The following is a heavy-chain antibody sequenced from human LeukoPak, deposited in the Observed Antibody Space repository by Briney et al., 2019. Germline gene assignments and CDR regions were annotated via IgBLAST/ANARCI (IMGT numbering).Heavy chain of an antibody. CDR2: ISSSGSTI. J-gene: IGHJ1*01. V-gene: IGHV3-48*03. Sequence: GGSLRLSCAASGFTFSSYEMNWVRQVPGKGLEWISYISSSGSTIYFAGSVKGRFTISRDNAKNSLYLQMNSLRAEDTAVYYCARPSRPYRSSEYFQHWGQGTLVIVSS. D-gene: IGHD6-13*01. CDR3: ARPSRPYRSSEYFQH. CDR1: GFTFSSYE.